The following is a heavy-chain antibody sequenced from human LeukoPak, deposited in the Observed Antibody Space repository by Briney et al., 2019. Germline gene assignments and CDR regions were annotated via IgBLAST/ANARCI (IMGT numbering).Heavy chain of an antibody. CDR3: AKDGASGYSYGSPLDY. Sequence: GGSLRLSCAASGFTFSSYGMHWVRQAPGKGLEWVAVISYDGSNKYYADSVKGRFTISRDNSKNTLYLQMNSLRAEDTAVYYCAKDGASGYSYGSPLDYWGQGTLVTVSS. J-gene: IGHJ4*02. V-gene: IGHV3-30*18. D-gene: IGHD5-18*01. CDR1: GFTFSSYG. CDR2: ISYDGSNK.